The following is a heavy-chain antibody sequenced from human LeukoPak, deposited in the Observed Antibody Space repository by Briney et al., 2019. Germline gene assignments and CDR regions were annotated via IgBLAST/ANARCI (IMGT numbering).Heavy chain of an antibody. Sequence: SQTLSLTCTVSGGSISSGDYYWSWMRQPPGKGLEWIGYIYYSGSTYYNPSLKSRVTISVDTSKNQFSLKLSSVTAADTAVYYCARVLSPIMVRGVRDAFDIWGQGTMVTVSS. J-gene: IGHJ3*02. V-gene: IGHV4-30-4*01. CDR2: IYYSGST. D-gene: IGHD3-10*01. CDR3: ARVLSPIMVRGVRDAFDI. CDR1: GGSISSGDYY.